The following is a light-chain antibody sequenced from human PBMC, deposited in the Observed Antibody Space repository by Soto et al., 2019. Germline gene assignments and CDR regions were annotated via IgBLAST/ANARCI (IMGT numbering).Light chain of an antibody. Sequence: DIQMTQSPSSLSASVGDRVTITCQASQDISNFLNWYQQKPGKAPKLLIYDASNLETGVPSRFSGSGSGTDFTFTINSLQPEDIATYYCQQYDNLPYTFGQGTKLKIK. CDR3: QQYDNLPYT. CDR2: DAS. CDR1: QDISNF. V-gene: IGKV1-33*01. J-gene: IGKJ2*01.